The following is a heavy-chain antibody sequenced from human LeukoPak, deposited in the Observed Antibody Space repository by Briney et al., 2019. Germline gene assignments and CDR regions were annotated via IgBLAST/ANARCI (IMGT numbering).Heavy chain of an antibody. D-gene: IGHD6-6*01. V-gene: IGHV3-30*02. CDR2: IRYDGNNK. CDR1: GFTFSSYG. CDR3: ARVRSPRQARYSSSYYYYYMDV. Sequence: PGGSLRLSCAASGFTFSSYGMNWVRQTPGKGLEWVAFIRYDGNNKYYADSVKGRFTVSRDSSKNTLYLQMNSLRAEDTAVYYCARVRSPRQARYSSSYYYYYMDVWGKGTTVTVSS. J-gene: IGHJ6*03.